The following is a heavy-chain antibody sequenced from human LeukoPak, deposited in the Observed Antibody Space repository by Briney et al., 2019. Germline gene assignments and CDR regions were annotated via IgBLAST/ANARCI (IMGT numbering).Heavy chain of an antibody. V-gene: IGHV1-69*05. Sequence: GASVKVSCKASGGTFSSYAISWVRQAPGQGLEWMGGIIPIFGTANYAQKFQGRVTITTDESTSTAYMELSSLRPEDTAVYYCASRGTRFSGYDFDYWGQGTLVTVSS. CDR3: ASRGTRFSGYDFDY. D-gene: IGHD5-12*01. CDR1: GGTFSSYA. J-gene: IGHJ4*02. CDR2: IIPIFGTA.